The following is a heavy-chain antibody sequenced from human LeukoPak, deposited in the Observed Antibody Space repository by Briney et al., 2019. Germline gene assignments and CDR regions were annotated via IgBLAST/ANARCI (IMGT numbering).Heavy chain of an antibody. Sequence: ASVKVSCKASGYTFTSYYMHWVRQAPGQGLEWIGIINPSGGSTSYAQKFQGRVTMTRDTSTSTVYMELSSLRSEDTAVYYCARSRSGSFASYYYYYYGMDVWGQGTTVTVSS. J-gene: IGHJ6*02. CDR1: GYTFTSYY. CDR2: INPSGGST. V-gene: IGHV1-46*01. D-gene: IGHD3-10*01. CDR3: ARSRSGSFASYYYYYYGMDV.